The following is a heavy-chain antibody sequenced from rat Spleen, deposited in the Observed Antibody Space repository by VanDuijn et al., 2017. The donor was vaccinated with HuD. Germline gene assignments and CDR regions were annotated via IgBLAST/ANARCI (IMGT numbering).Heavy chain of an antibody. V-gene: IGHV2-63*01. CDR2: MRYDGYT. J-gene: IGHJ4*01. CDR3: TRAIAADYVMAA. D-gene: IGHD1-2*01. Sequence: QVQLKVSGPGLVQPSQTLSLTCTVSGFSLTGHNVHWVRQPPGKGLGWMGRMRYDGYTSNNSALKSRLSVSRDTSKNQVFLKMNSLQTDDTAIYYCTRAIAADYVMAAWGQGASVTVSS. CDR1: GFSLTGHN.